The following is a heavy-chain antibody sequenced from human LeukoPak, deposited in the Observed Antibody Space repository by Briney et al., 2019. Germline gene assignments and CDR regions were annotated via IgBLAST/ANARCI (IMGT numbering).Heavy chain of an antibody. Sequence: SETLSLTCIVSGYSISSGYYWGWIRQPPGKGLEWIGSIYHSGSTNYNPSLKGRVTISVDTSKNQFSLMLSSVTAADTAVYYCAREYRYYDFWSGYYRLGNWFDPWGQGALVTVSS. CDR3: AREYRYYDFWSGYYRLGNWFDP. J-gene: IGHJ5*02. V-gene: IGHV4-38-2*02. CDR2: IYHSGST. D-gene: IGHD3-3*01. CDR1: GYSISSGYY.